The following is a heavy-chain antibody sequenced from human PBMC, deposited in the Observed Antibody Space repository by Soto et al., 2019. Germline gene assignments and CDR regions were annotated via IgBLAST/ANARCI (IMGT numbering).Heavy chain of an antibody. Sequence: QVQLVESGGGVVKTSGSLRIACAASGFTFSDYYMSWVRQAPGTGLEWVSYISSSGNTIYYADSVKGRFTISRDNAKNSVYLQMNSLRAEDTALYFCSKMSSENYYDPVFSWGQGTLVTVSS. V-gene: IGHV3-11*01. J-gene: IGHJ5*02. CDR1: GFTFSDYY. CDR3: SKMSSENYYDPVFS. D-gene: IGHD3-22*01. CDR2: ISSSGNTI.